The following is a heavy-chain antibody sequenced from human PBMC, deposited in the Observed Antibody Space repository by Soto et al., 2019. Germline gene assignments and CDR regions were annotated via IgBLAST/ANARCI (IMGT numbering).Heavy chain of an antibody. Sequence: GGSLRLSCAASGFTFSSYAMHWVRQAPGKGLEWVAVISYDGSNKYYADSVKGRFTISRDNSKNTLYLQMNSLRAEDTAVYYCARDLSRLGVVAATLWYYYYGMDVWGQGTTVTVSS. CDR3: ARDLSRLGVVAATLWYYYYGMDV. J-gene: IGHJ6*02. CDR2: ISYDGSNK. CDR1: GFTFSSYA. V-gene: IGHV3-30-3*01. D-gene: IGHD2-15*01.